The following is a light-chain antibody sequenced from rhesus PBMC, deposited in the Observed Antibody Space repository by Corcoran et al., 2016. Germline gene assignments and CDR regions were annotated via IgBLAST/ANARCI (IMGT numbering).Light chain of an antibody. Sequence: ETVVTQSPATLSLSPGERATLSCRASQSVGSYLAWYQQKPGQAPRHLIYGASSIATGIPDRFSGSGMGTDFNHTLSSLETEDVGVYYCQQSSNLLTFGGRTKLELK. V-gene: IGKV3-24*04. CDR3: QQSSNLLT. CDR1: QSVGSY. CDR2: GAS. J-gene: IGKJ4*01.